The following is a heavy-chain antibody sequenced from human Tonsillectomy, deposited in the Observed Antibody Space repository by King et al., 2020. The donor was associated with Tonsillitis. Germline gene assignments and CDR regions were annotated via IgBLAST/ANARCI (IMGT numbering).Heavy chain of an antibody. CDR2: ISSESTSI. CDR1: GFTFNTFS. Sequence: QLVQSGGGLVQPGGSLRLSCAASGFTFNTFSINWVRQAPGKGLEWVSYISSESTSIYYADSVRGRFTISRDNAKNSLYLQMNSLGAEDTAVYYCARGARRRYSYSFDYWGRGILVTVSS. CDR3: ARGARRRYSYSFDY. D-gene: IGHD3-16*02. V-gene: IGHV3-48*01. J-gene: IGHJ4*02.